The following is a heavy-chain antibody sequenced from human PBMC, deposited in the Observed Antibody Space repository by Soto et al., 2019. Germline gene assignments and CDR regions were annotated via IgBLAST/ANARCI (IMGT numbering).Heavy chain of an antibody. V-gene: IGHV1-69*01. CDR2: IIPIFGTA. D-gene: IGHD5-18*01. J-gene: IGHJ6*02. CDR3: ARYVDTAMEDYYYYGMDV. Sequence: QVQLVQSGAEVKKPGSSVKVSCKASGGTFSSYAISWVRQAPGQGLEWMGGIIPIFGTANYAQKFQGRVTITADESTSTAYMELSSLRSEDTAVYYCARYVDTAMEDYYYYGMDVWGQGTTVTVSS. CDR1: GGTFSSYA.